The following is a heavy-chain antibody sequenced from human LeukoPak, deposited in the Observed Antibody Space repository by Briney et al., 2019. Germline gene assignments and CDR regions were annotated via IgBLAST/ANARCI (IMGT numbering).Heavy chain of an antibody. J-gene: IGHJ4*02. Sequence: PSETLSLTCTVSGGSISSYYWSWIRQPPGKGLEWIGYIYYSGSTNYNPSLKSRVTISVDTSKNQFSLKLSSVTAADTAVYYCARLRSYYYDSSEVDYWGQGTLVTVSS. CDR1: GGSISSYY. CDR3: ARLRSYYYDSSEVDY. CDR2: IYYSGST. D-gene: IGHD3-22*01. V-gene: IGHV4-59*01.